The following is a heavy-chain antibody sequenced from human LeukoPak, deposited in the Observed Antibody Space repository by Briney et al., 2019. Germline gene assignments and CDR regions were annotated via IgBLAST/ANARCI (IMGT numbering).Heavy chain of an antibody. D-gene: IGHD6-13*01. V-gene: IGHV3-23*01. CDR2: TSGSGGST. CDR1: GFTFGNYA. CDR3: AKGGNYDPSSWYDD. J-gene: IGHJ4*02. Sequence: GRSLRLSCAASGFTFGNYAMTWVRQALGKGLDWVSTTSGSGGSTYYADSVKGRLTFSRDNSKNTLYLQMNSLRAEDTAVYYCAKGGNYDPSSWYDDWGQGTLVTVSS.